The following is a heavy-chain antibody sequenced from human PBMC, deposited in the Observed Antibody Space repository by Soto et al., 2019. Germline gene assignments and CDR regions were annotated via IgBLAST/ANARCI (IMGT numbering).Heavy chain of an antibody. CDR2: ISAYNGNT. CDR3: ARVIYSPPYSYYYGMDV. V-gene: IGHV1-18*01. D-gene: IGHD5-18*01. CDR1: GYTFTSYG. J-gene: IGHJ6*02. Sequence: ASVKVSCKASGYTFTSYGISWVRQAPGQGLEWMGWISAYNGNTNYAQKLQGRVTMTTDTSTSTAYMELRSLRSDDTAVYYCARVIYSPPYSYYYGMDVWGQGTTVTGSS.